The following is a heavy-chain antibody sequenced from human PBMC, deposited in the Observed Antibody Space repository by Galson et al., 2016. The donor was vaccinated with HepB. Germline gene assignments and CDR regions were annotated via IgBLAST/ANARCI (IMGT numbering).Heavy chain of an antibody. Sequence: SLRLSCAASRFSLSSYAMSWVRQAPGKGLEWVSTISGNGVGTYYADSVKGRFTISRDNSRTTLYVQMNSMRAEDTAVYYCAKDGAFSDTGYTRVMHAFGIWGQGTMVTVSS. D-gene: IGHD3-3*02. V-gene: IGHV3-23*01. CDR2: ISGNGVGT. CDR3: AKDGAFSDTGYTRVMHAFGI. J-gene: IGHJ3*02. CDR1: RFSLSSYA.